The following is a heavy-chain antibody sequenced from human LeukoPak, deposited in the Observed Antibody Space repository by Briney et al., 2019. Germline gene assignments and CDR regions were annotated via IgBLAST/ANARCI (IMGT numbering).Heavy chain of an antibody. CDR2: IYYSGST. J-gene: IGHJ4*02. D-gene: IGHD2-21*02. Sequence: SETLSLTCTVSGGSISSSSYYWGWIREPPGKGLEWIGSIYYSGSTYYNPSLKSRVTISVDTSKNLFSLKLSSVTAADTAVYYCARALLCGGDCYPPYYFDYWGQGTLVTVSS. CDR1: GGSISSSSYY. V-gene: IGHV4-39*01. CDR3: ARALLCGGDCYPPYYFDY.